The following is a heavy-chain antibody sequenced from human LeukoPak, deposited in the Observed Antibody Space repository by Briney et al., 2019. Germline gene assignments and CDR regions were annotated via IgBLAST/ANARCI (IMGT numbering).Heavy chain of an antibody. CDR1: GASISSSHW. D-gene: IGHD3-22*01. J-gene: IGHJ4*02. V-gene: IGHV4-4*02. CDR3: ARTYDTSGYYYAFDY. Sequence: SGTLSLTCAVSGASISSSHWWSLVRQAPGKGLEWIGEIYHSGSTNYNPSLKSRVTISVDKSKNQFSLKLSSVTAADTAVYYCARTYDTSGYYYAFDYWGQGTLVTVSS. CDR2: IYHSGST.